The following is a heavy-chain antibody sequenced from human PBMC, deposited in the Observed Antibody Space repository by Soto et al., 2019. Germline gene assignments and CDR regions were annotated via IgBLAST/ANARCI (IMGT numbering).Heavy chain of an antibody. CDR2: INAGNGNT. D-gene: IGHD1-1*01. CDR3: ARQLANYYYYYMDA. V-gene: IGHV1-3*01. Sequence: QVQLVQSGAEVKKPGASVKVSCKASGYTFTSYAMHWVRQAPGQRLEWMGWINAGNGNTKYSQKFQGRVTITRDTSASTAYMELSSLRSEDTSVYYCARQLANYYYYYMDAWGKGTTVTVSS. CDR1: GYTFTSYA. J-gene: IGHJ6*03.